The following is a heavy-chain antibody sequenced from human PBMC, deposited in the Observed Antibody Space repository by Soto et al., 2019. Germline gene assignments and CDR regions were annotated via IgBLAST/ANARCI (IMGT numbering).Heavy chain of an antibody. Sequence: SETLSLTCTVSGGSISSYYWSWIRQPAGKGLEWIGRIYTGGTTYYNPSLKSRVTMSVDTSKNQFSLNLRSVTAADTAVYYCARDLAAVPRAFDYWGRGTLVTVSS. CDR1: GGSISSYY. V-gene: IGHV4-4*07. J-gene: IGHJ4*02. CDR2: IYTGGTT. CDR3: ARDLAAVPRAFDY. D-gene: IGHD6-13*01.